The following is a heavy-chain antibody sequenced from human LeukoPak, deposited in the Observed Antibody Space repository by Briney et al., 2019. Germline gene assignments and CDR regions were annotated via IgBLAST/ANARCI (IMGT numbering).Heavy chain of an antibody. CDR2: ICSSGSA. J-gene: IGHJ6*02. D-gene: IGHD2-15*01. CDR1: GGSISSGVYC. CDR3: ARDGGGSLHGMDV. V-gene: IGHV4-31*03. Sequence: SETLSLTCTVSGGSISSGVYCWSWIRQRPGEGLQWIGYICSSGSAYYNASLKSRVSMSTDTSNNQFPLKLNSVTAADTAVYYCARDGGGSLHGMDVWGQGTTVTVSS.